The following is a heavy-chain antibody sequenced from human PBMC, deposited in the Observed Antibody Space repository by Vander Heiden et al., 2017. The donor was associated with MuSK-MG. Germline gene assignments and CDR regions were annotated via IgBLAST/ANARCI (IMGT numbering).Heavy chain of an antibody. CDR3: ARGGGYSIWYFDL. D-gene: IGHD2-15*01. CDR2: IYTGGTT. Sequence: QVQLQESGPGLVKPSETPSPTCTVSGGSISSYYWSWIRQPAGKGLEWIGRIYTGGTTNHKPALKSRVTMSVDTSKNQFSLKLTSVTAADTAVYYCARGGGYSIWYFDLWGRVTLITVSS. J-gene: IGHJ2*01. V-gene: IGHV4-4*07. CDR1: GGSISSYY.